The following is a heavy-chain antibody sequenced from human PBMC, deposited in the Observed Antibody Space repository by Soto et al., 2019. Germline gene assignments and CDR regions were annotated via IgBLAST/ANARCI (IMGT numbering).Heavy chain of an antibody. CDR2: IYDSESA. V-gene: IGHV4-31*03. J-gene: IGHJ4*02. D-gene: IGHD6-6*01. CDR3: ARASSSSSAADY. Sequence: QVQLQESGPGLVKASQTLSLICSVSGESISSGGYYWSWIRHHPGKGLEWIGYIYDSESAYYNPSLKSRVTISMEPSKNHFPLKMSSVTAADKAVYYCARASSSSSAADYWGQGTLITVSS. CDR1: GESISSGGYY.